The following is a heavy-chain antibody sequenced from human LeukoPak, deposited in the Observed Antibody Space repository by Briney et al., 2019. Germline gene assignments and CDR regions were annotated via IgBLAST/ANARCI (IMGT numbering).Heavy chain of an antibody. J-gene: IGHJ4*02. CDR3: ARVADYYDSSGYYDY. D-gene: IGHD3-22*01. V-gene: IGHV3-23*01. CDR2: FSGSGGST. CDR1: GFTFRSYA. Sequence: GGSLRLSCAAPGFTFRSYAMSWVGQPQGKGLEWVSAFSGSGGSTYYADSVKGRFTISRDNSKNTLYLQMNSLRAEDTAVYYCARVADYYDSSGYYDYWGQGTLVTVSS.